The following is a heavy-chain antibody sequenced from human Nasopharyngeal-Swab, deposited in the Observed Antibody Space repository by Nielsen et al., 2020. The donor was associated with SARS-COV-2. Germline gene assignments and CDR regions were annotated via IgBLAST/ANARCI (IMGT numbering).Heavy chain of an antibody. CDR3: ARAADSSGIDY. CDR2: IYYSGST. Sequence: GSLRLSCTGSGCSISSYYWSWIRQPQGKGLEWIGYIYYSGSTNYNPSLKSRATISVDTSKNQFSLKLSSVTAADTAVYYCARAADSSGIDYWGQGTLVTVSS. CDR1: GCSISSYY. J-gene: IGHJ4*02. D-gene: IGHD6-19*01. V-gene: IGHV4-59*01.